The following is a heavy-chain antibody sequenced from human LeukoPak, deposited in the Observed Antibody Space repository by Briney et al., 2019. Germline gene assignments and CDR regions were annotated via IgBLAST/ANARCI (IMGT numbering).Heavy chain of an antibody. D-gene: IGHD4-17*01. V-gene: IGHV3-66*01. Sequence: GGCLRLSCAASVFTFMSYSLTWVRQPPGKGLEWVSVIYSGGSTLHTDSVKGRFTISRDNSKNTLYIQMNSVRDEETAVSYCARGREGGRAYGDTYGYWGQGTLVSVSS. CDR3: ARGREGGRAYGDTYGY. CDR1: VFTFMSYS. J-gene: IGHJ4*02. CDR2: IYSGGST.